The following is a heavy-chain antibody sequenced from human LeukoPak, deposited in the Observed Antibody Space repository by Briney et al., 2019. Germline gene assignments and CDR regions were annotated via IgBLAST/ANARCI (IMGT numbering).Heavy chain of an antibody. Sequence: GGSLRLSCVASGFTFSSYSLSWVRQAPGKGLEWVSAISGSGVSTYHADSVKVRFTISRDNSRTTLYLQMNSLRAEDTAVYYCAKAGYGDYASDGFRIWGQGTMVTVSS. CDR1: GFTFSSYS. V-gene: IGHV3-23*01. J-gene: IGHJ3*02. CDR3: AKAGYGDYASDGFRI. CDR2: ISGSGVST. D-gene: IGHD4-17*01.